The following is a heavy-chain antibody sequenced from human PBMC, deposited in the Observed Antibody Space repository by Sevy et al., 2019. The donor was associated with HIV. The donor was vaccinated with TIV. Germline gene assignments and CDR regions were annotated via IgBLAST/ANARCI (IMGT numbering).Heavy chain of an antibody. CDR2: IYSSGST. V-gene: IGHV4-59*01. CDR1: GGSISSYY. Sequence: SETLSLTCTVSGGSISSYYWSWIRQPPGKGLEWIGYIYSSGSTNYNPSLKSRVTISVDTSKNQFSLKLSSVTAADTVVYYCARGNYYYDSSGYYSVGQDYWGQGTLVTVSS. D-gene: IGHD3-22*01. J-gene: IGHJ4*02. CDR3: ARGNYYYDSSGYYSVGQDY.